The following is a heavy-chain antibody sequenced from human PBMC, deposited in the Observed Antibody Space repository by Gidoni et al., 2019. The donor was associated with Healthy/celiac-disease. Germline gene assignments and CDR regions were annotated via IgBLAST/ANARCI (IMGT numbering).Heavy chain of an antibody. CDR1: GGSISSGGYS. CDR2: IYHSGST. CDR3: ASSSLKDFWSPFDY. V-gene: IGHV4-30-2*01. Sequence: QLQLQESGSGLVKPSQTLSLTCAVSGGSISSGGYSWSWIRQPPGKGLEWIGYIYHSGSTYYNPSLKSRVTISVDRSKNQFSLKLSSVTAADTAVYYCASSSLKDFWSPFDYWGQGTLVTVSS. D-gene: IGHD3-3*01. J-gene: IGHJ4*02.